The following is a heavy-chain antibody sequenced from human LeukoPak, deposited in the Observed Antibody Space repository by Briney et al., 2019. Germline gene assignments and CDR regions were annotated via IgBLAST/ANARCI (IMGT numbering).Heavy chain of an antibody. CDR2: IYVTGT. J-gene: IGHJ6*03. V-gene: IGHV4-59*08. Sequence: SETLSLTCTVSGGSIGTYYWSWIRQSPGKGLEWIGYIYVTGTRYNPYLQSRVTISVERSRNKFFLKMSSGTAADAAVYYCARHIGGGIEDMDVWGKGTKVIVSS. CDR1: GGSIGTYY. D-gene: IGHD3-16*02. CDR3: ARHIGGGIEDMDV.